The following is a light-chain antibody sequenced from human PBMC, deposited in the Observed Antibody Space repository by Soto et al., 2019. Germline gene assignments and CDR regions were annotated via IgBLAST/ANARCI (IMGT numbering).Light chain of an antibody. J-gene: IGLJ2*01. V-gene: IGLV4-69*01. CDR2: LNSDGSH. CDR3: QIWGTGTYVV. CDR1: SGHSSYA. Sequence: QSVLTQSPSASASLGASVKLTCTLSSGHSSYAIAWHQQQPEKGPRYLMKLNSDGSHSKGDGIPDRFSDSSSGAERYLTISSLQSEDEADYYCQIWGTGTYVVFGGGTKLTVL.